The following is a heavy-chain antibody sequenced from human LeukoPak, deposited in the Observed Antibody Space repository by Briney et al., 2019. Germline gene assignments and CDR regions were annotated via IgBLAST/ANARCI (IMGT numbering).Heavy chain of an antibody. CDR2: INHSGST. CDR3: ARGRPYYDSSGYYLNPRYYFDY. J-gene: IGHJ4*02. V-gene: IGHV4-34*01. CDR1: GGSFSGYY. Sequence: SETLSLTCAVYGGSFSGYYWSWIRQPPGKGLEWIGEINHSGSTNYNPSLKSRVTISVDTSKNQFSLKLSSVTAADTAVYYCARGRPYYDSSGYYLNPRYYFDYWGQGTLVTVSS. D-gene: IGHD3-22*01.